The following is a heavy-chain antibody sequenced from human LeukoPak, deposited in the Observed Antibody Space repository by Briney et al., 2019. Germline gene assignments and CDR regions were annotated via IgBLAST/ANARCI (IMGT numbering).Heavy chain of an antibody. V-gene: IGHV1-2*02. D-gene: IGHD2-21*02. CDR2: INPHSGGT. J-gene: IGHJ4*02. CDR1: GFTFTGYY. CDR3: VREGNELLSKDFDY. Sequence: ASVKVSCKASGFTFTGYYIHWVRQAPGQGLEWMGYINPHSGGTNSPQKFQGRATLTTDTSISAAYMELSSLISDDTAMYYCVREGNELLSKDFDYWGQGTLVAVSS.